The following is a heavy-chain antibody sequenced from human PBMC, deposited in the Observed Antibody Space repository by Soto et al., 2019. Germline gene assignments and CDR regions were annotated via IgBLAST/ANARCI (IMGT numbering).Heavy chain of an antibody. CDR3: ARDVSGSYDY. D-gene: IGHD1-26*01. V-gene: IGHV4-39*07. Sequence: SETLSLTCTVSGGSISSSSYYWGWIRQPPGKGLEWIGSIYYSGSTYYNPSLKSRVTISVDTSKNQFSLKLSSVTAADTAVYYCARDVSGSYDYWGQGTLVTVSS. J-gene: IGHJ4*02. CDR1: GGSISSSSYY. CDR2: IYYSGST.